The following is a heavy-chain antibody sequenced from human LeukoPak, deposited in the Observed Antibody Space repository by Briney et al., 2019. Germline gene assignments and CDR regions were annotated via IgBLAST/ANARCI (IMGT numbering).Heavy chain of an antibody. CDR3: ARATRNGYDY. D-gene: IGHD5-24*01. CDR1: GFTFSSYS. Sequence: GGSLRLSCAASGFTFSSYSVNWVRQAPGKGPEWVSYISHTSDSILYADSVKGRFTMSRDNAKKSLYLQMNSLRAEDSAVHYCARATRNGYDYWGQGTLVTVSS. CDR2: ISHTSDSI. J-gene: IGHJ4*02. V-gene: IGHV3-48*01.